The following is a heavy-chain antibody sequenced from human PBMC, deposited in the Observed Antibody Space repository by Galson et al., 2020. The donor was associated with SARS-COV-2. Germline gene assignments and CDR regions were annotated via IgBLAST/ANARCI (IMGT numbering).Heavy chain of an antibody. D-gene: IGHD3-22*01. CDR1: GYSISTTNY. Sequence: SETLSLTCAVSGYSISTTNYWGWVRQPPGKGLEWIGSIYPNGRTYYNPSLKSRVTTSVDTSKNQFSLRLDSVTAADTALYYCARQGVNMKVVVTVPGWYFDLWGRGTLVTVSS. V-gene: IGHV4-38-2*01. J-gene: IGHJ2*01. CDR3: ARQGVNMKVVVTVPGWYFDL. CDR2: IYPNGRT.